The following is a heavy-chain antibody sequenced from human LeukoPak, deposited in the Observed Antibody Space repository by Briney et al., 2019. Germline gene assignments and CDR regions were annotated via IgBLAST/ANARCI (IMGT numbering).Heavy chain of an antibody. Sequence: PSETLSLTCTVSGDSIISRSYNWGWIRQPPGKGLEWIGEINHSGSTNYNPSLKSRVTISVDTSKNQFSLKLSSVTAADTAVYYCARGRRVYYGSWSFNYWGQGTLVTVSS. CDR1: GDSIISRSYN. CDR2: INHSGST. D-gene: IGHD3-10*01. V-gene: IGHV4-39*07. CDR3: ARGRRVYYGSWSFNY. J-gene: IGHJ4*02.